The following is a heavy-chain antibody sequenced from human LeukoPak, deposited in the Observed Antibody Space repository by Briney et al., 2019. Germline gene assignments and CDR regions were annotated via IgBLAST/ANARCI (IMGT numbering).Heavy chain of an antibody. CDR1: GFTFGDYA. V-gene: IGHV3-49*04. Sequence: GGSLRLSCTASGFTFGDYAMSWVRQAPGKGLEWVGFIRSIAYGGTTEYAASVKGRFTISRDDSKSIAYLQMNSLKTEDTAVYYCTRYYCSGGSCNRARWFDPWGQGTLVTVSS. CDR3: TRYYCSGGSCNRARWFDP. CDR2: IRSIAYGGTT. D-gene: IGHD2-15*01. J-gene: IGHJ5*02.